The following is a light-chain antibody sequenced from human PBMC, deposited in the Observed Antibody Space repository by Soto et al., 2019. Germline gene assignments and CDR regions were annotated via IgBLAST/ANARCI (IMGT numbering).Light chain of an antibody. CDR3: QQDYNLPLT. V-gene: IGKV3D-7*01. CDR1: QSVSSSY. CDR2: GAS. J-gene: IGKJ4*01. Sequence: PGERVTLSCRASQSVSSSYLTWYQQKPGQAPRLLIYGASTRATGIPARFSGSGSGTDFTLTISSLQPEDFAVYYCQQDYNLPLTCGGGTKVDIK.